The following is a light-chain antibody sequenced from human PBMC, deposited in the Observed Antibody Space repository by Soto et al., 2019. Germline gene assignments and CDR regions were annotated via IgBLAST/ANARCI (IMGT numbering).Light chain of an antibody. CDR3: QQYGSSPRT. CDR2: GAS. Sequence: EIVFTQSPVTLSLSTGKRATLSCRASQSVSNNYLAWYQQKPGQAPRLLIYGASNRATGIPDRFSGSGSGTDFTLTISRLDPEDFAVYYCQQYGSSPRTFGQGTKVDIK. V-gene: IGKV3-20*01. CDR1: QSVSNNY. J-gene: IGKJ1*01.